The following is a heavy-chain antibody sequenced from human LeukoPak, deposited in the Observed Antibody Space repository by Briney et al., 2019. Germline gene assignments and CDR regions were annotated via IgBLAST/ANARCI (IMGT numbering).Heavy chain of an antibody. CDR3: ARGLRVAATLVTTYYYYYYMDV. CDR1: GGTFSSYA. V-gene: IGHV1-69*06. CDR2: IIPIFGTA. Sequence: SVKVSCKASGGTFSSYAISWVRQAPGQGLEWMGGIIPIFGTANYAQKFQGRVTITADKSTSTAYMELSSLRSEDTAVYYCARGLRVAATLVTTYYYYYYMDVWGKGTTVTVSS. D-gene: IGHD2-15*01. J-gene: IGHJ6*03.